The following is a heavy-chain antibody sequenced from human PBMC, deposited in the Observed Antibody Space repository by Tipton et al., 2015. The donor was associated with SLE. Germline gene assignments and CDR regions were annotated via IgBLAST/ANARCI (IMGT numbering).Heavy chain of an antibody. D-gene: IGHD3-3*01. J-gene: IGHJ4*02. CDR3: ARGPSWSGYYYYFDY. Sequence: QSGAEVKKPGAAVKVSCKASGYTFTSYDINWVRQATGQGLEWMGWMNPNSGNTGYAQKFQGRFTITRNTSISTAYMELSSLRSEDTAVYYCARGPSWSGYYYYFDYWGQGTLVTVSS. CDR2: MNPNSGNT. CDR1: GYTFTSYD. V-gene: IGHV1-8*01.